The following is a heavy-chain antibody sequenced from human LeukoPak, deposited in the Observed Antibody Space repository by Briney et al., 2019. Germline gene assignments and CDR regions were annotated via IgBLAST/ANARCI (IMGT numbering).Heavy chain of an antibody. D-gene: IGHD3-10*01. CDR3: ARATMGSYYYYYMDV. CDR2: INPSGGST. Sequence: ASVKVSCKASGYTFTSYYMHWVRQAPGQGLEWMGIINPSGGSTSYAQKFQGRVTMTRDTSTSTVYMELSSLRSEDTAVYYCARATMGSYYYYYMDVWGEGTTVTVSS. J-gene: IGHJ6*03. V-gene: IGHV1-46*01. CDR1: GYTFTSYY.